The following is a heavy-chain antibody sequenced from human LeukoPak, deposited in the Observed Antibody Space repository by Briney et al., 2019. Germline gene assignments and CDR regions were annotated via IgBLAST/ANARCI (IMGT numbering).Heavy chain of an antibody. CDR3: TRDGFPYCSGGSCWEYYYYMDV. CDR1: GFTFGDYA. D-gene: IGHD2-15*01. V-gene: IGHV3-49*03. J-gene: IGHJ6*03. Sequence: GGSLRLSCTASGFTFGDYAMSWFRQAPGKGLEWVGFIRSKAYGGTTEYAASVKGRFTISRDDSKSIAYLQMNSLKTEDTAVYYCTRDGFPYCSGGSCWEYYYYMDVWGKGTTVTVSS. CDR2: IRSKAYGGTT.